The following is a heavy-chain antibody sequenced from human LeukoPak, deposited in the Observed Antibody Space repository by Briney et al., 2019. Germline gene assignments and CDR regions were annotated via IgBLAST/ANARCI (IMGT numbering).Heavy chain of an antibody. CDR2: IYHSGST. J-gene: IGHJ4*02. D-gene: IGHD4/OR15-4a*01. CDR3: ARSEVPYYFDY. Sequence: SETLSLTCAVSGGSISSGGYSWSWIRQPPGKGLEWVGCIYHSGSTYYNPSLKSRVTISVDRSKNQFSLKLSSVTAADTAVYYCARSEVPYYFDYWGQGTLVTVSS. CDR1: GGSISSGGYS. V-gene: IGHV4-30-2*01.